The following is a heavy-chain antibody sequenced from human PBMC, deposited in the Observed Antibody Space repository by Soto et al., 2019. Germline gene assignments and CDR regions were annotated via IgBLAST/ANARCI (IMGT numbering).Heavy chain of an antibody. CDR1: GGSISSYY. CDR3: ARDKGAAAGAYYYYYIDV. J-gene: IGHJ6*03. CDR2: IYYSGST. V-gene: IGHV4-59*01. Sequence: QVQLQESGPGLVKPSETLSLTCTVSGGSISSYYWSWIRQPPGKGLEWIGYIYYSGSTNYNPSLKSRVTISVDTSKNQFSLKLRSVTAADTAVYFCARDKGAAAGAYYYYYIDVWGKGTTVTVSS. D-gene: IGHD6-13*01.